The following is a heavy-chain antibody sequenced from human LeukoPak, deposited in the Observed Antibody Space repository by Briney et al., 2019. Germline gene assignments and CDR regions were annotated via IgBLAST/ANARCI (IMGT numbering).Heavy chain of an antibody. Sequence: SETLSLTCAVYGGSFSGYYWSWIRQPPGKGLEWIGEINHSGSTNYNPSLKSRVTISVDTSKYQFSLKLSSVTAADTAVYYCARPIVVVPLRAFDIWGQGTMVTVSS. V-gene: IGHV4-34*01. CDR3: ARPIVVVPLRAFDI. D-gene: IGHD2-21*01. CDR1: GGSFSGYY. J-gene: IGHJ3*02. CDR2: INHSGST.